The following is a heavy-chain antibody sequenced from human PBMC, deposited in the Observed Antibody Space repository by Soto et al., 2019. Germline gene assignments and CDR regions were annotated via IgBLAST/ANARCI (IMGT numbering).Heavy chain of an antibody. CDR1: GLTVSSNY. CDR2: IYSSGST. Sequence: GGSLRLSCAASGLTVSSNYMNWVRQAPGKGLEWVSMIYSSGSTNYADSVKGRFTISRDNAKNSLYLQMNSLRAEDTAVYYCARDQLYYNDISGRPLNAFDVWGQGTMVTVSS. J-gene: IGHJ3*01. CDR3: ARDQLYYNDISGRPLNAFDV. V-gene: IGHV3-53*01. D-gene: IGHD3-22*01.